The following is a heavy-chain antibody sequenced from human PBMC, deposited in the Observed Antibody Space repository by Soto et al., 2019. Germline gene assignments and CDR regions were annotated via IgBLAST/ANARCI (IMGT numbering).Heavy chain of an antibody. Sequence: SETLSLTCSVSGGFLSSYYWSWIRQSPAKGLEWIGYIYFGGNTIYNPSLKSRVTMSVDTSENQFSLKMSSATAADTAVYYCAREGGFSSSFDSWGQGILVTVSS. D-gene: IGHD6-13*01. CDR2: IYFGGNT. CDR1: GGFLSSYY. CDR3: AREGGFSSSFDS. J-gene: IGHJ4*02. V-gene: IGHV4-59*01.